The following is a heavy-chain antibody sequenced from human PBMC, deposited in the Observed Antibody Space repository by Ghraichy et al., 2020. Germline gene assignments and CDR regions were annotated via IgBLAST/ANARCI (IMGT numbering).Heavy chain of an antibody. CDR2: INHSGST. D-gene: IGHD2-2*01. J-gene: IGHJ6*04. CDR1: GGSFSDYY. Sequence: SETLSLTCAVYGGSFSDYYWNWIRQSPGKGLEWIGEINHSGSTNYNPSLKSRVTISVDTSNNQFSLKLTSVTAADTAVYYCARGVKGCSTPSCSWGGYYYYVMDVWGKGTTVTVSS. V-gene: IGHV4-34*01. CDR3: ARGVKGCSTPSCSWGGYYYYVMDV.